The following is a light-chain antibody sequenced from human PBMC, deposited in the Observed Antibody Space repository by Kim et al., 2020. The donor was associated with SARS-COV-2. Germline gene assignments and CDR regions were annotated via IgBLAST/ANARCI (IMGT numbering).Light chain of an antibody. CDR2: EVS. Sequence: VSGSPGQSITISCTGTSSDVGSYNLVSWYQQHPGKAPKLMIYEVSKRPSGVSNRFSGSKSGNTASLTISGLQAEYEADYYCCSYVVFGGGTQLTVL. V-gene: IGLV2-23*02. CDR1: SSDVGSYNL. J-gene: IGLJ2*01. CDR3: CSYVV.